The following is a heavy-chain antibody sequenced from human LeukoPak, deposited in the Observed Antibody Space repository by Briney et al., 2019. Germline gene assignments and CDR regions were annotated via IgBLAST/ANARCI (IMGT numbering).Heavy chain of an antibody. D-gene: IGHD1-26*01. CDR1: GFTFSSYW. CDR2: IKQDGSEK. CDR3: ARVGSPDAFDI. Sequence: GGSLRLSCAASGFTFSSYWMSWVRQAPGKGLEWVANIKQDGSEKYYVDSVKGRFTISRDNAKNSLYLQMNSLRAEDAAVYYCARVGSPDAFDIWGQGTMVTVSS. J-gene: IGHJ3*02. V-gene: IGHV3-7*01.